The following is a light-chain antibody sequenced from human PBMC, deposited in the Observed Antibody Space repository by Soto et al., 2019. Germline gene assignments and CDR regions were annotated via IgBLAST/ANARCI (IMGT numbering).Light chain of an antibody. J-gene: IGKJ4*01. Sequence: DIPMTQSPSSLSASVGDRVTITCRASQTISNYLNWYQQKSGQAPKLLIYTAASLQSGVPSRFSGSGSGTDFTLTITTLQPEDFATYYCQQSYSAPTTFGGGIKVDIK. CDR3: QQSYSAPTT. CDR1: QTISNY. V-gene: IGKV1-39*01. CDR2: TAA.